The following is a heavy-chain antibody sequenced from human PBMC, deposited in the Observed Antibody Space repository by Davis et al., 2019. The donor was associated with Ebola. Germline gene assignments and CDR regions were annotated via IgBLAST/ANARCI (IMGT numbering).Heavy chain of an antibody. Sequence: PGGSLRLSCSASGFPCSKYGMHWVRQAPGKGLEWVALISSDGEKRRFGNSVKGRFSISRDNSKNTLYLQMDSLRTEDTAVYYCAKGIEGCGPECYILGYWGQGTVVTVSS. CDR2: ISSDGEKR. CDR3: AKGIEGCGPECYILGY. CDR1: GFPCSKYG. V-gene: IGHV3-30*18. D-gene: IGHD2-21*01. J-gene: IGHJ4*02.